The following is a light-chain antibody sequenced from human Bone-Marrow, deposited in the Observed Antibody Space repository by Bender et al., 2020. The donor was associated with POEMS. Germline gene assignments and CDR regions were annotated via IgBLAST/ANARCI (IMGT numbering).Light chain of an antibody. CDR2: DVT. J-gene: IGLJ2*01. CDR3: SSYTAGANLL. V-gene: IGLV2-14*03. CDR1: TRDIGAYHY. Sequence: QSALTQPASVSGSPGQSITIFCTGSTRDIGAYHYVSWYQQHPGKAPKLIIYDVTHRPSGVSARFSASKSGNAASLTISGLQAEDEADYYCSSYTAGANLLFGGGTRLTV.